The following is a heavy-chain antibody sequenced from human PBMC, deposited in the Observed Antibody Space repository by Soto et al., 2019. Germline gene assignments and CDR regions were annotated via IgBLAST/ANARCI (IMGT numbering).Heavy chain of an antibody. CDR3: TTGVGDNCSADDPFDV. CDR1: GFTFSDAW. V-gene: IGHV3-15*01. J-gene: IGHJ3*01. D-gene: IGHD1-1*01. Sequence: VQLVESGGGLVKPGGSLRLSCAASGFTFSDAWMSWVRQARGKGLEWVGRIKSKTHGGTTAYAALVQGRFTIAREDSQNTLYLQMGSLKTEDTGVYYCTTGVGDNCSADDPFDVWGQGTMFTVSS. CDR2: IKSKTHGGTT.